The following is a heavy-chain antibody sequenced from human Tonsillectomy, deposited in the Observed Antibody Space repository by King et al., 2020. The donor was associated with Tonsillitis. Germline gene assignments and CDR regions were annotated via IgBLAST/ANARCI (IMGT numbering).Heavy chain of an antibody. Sequence: VQLVESGGGLVQPGGSLRLSCAASGLTFSSYALIWVRQAPGKGLEWVSTISASGVITYYADTGKGRFTISRDNSKNTLYLQMNSLGAEDTAVYYCAKGGIAVADFDSWGQGTLVTVSS. CDR3: AKGGIAVADFDS. CDR1: GLTFSSYA. D-gene: IGHD6-19*01. J-gene: IGHJ4*02. CDR2: ISASGVIT. V-gene: IGHV3-23*04.